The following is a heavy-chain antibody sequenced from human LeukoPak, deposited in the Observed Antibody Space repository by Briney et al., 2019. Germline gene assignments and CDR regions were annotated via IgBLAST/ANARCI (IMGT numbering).Heavy chain of an antibody. CDR1: GYTFTSYG. CDR2: ISAYNGNT. J-gene: IGHJ6*02. V-gene: IGHV1-18*01. Sequence: ASVKVSCKASGYTFTSYGISWVRQAPGQGLEWMGWISAYNGNTNYAQKLQGRVTMTTDTSTSTAYMELRSLRSDDTAVYYCAREPIGYSSSWSSHYYYYGMDVWGQGTTVTVSS. D-gene: IGHD6-13*01. CDR3: AREPIGYSSSWSSHYYYYGMDV.